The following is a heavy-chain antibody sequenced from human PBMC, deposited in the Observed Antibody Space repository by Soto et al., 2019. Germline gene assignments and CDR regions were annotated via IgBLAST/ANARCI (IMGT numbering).Heavy chain of an antibody. V-gene: IGHV1-46*02. CDR1: GYTFEYYG. CDR2: INPSGGST. Sequence: ASVKVSCKTSGYTFEYYGITWVRQAPGQGLEWMGIINPSGGSTSYAQKFQGRVTMTRDTSTSTVYMELSSLRSEDTAVYYCARDWGYYDFWSGPTQGFDYGMDVWGQGTTVTVSS. D-gene: IGHD3-3*01. J-gene: IGHJ6*02. CDR3: ARDWGYYDFWSGPTQGFDYGMDV.